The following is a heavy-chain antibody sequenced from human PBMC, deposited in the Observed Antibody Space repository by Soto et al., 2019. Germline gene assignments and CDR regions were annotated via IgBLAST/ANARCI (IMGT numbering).Heavy chain of an antibody. Sequence: SETLSLTCAVSGYSISSGYYWGWIRQPPGKGLEWIGSIYHSGSTYYNPSLKSRVTISVDTSKNQFSLKLSSVTAADTAVYYCARDPGPENYYYYGMDVWAKGPRSP. V-gene: IGHV4-38-2*02. J-gene: IGHJ6*02. CDR2: IYHSGST. CDR1: GYSISSGYY. CDR3: ARDPGPENYYYYGMDV.